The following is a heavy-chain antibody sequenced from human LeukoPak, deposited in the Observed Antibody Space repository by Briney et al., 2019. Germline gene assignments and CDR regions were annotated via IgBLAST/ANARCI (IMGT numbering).Heavy chain of an antibody. Sequence: PGGSLRLSCAASGFTFSNAWMSWVRQAPGKGLEWVGRIKSKTDGGATDYAAPVKGRFAISRDDSKNTLYLQVNSLKTEDTAVYYCTRYIYGHFDSWGQGTLVTVSS. J-gene: IGHJ4*02. CDR1: GFTFSNAW. CDR2: IKSKTDGGAT. V-gene: IGHV3-15*01. CDR3: TRYIYGHFDS. D-gene: IGHD5-18*01.